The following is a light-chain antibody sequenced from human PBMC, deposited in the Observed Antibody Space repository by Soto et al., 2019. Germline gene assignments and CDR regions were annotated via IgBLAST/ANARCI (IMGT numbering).Light chain of an antibody. V-gene: IGLV2-14*03. CDR3: TSWTTSTTMI. CDR2: DVN. CDR1: SSDIGAYNF. J-gene: IGLJ2*01. Sequence: QSVLTQPASVSGSPGQSITISCTGTSSDIGAYNFVSWYQQHPGKAPKLMLYDVNIRPSGVSHRFSGSKSGNTASLTISRLQAEDEADYYCTSWTTSTTMIFGGGTKVTV.